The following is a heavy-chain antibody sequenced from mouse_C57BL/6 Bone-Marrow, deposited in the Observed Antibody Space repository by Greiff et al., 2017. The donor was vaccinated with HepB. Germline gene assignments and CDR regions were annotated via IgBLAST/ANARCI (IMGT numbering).Heavy chain of an antibody. D-gene: IGHD1-1*01. J-gene: IGHJ1*03. Sequence: EVKVEESGGGLVQPGGSMKLSCAASGFTFSDAWMDWVRQSPEKGLEWVAEIRNKANNHATYYAESVKGRFTISRDDSQSSVYLQMNSLRAEDTGIYYCAYYYCSSYHWYFDVWGTGTTVTVSS. CDR1: GFTFSDAW. V-gene: IGHV6-6*01. CDR2: IRNKANNHAT. CDR3: AYYYCSSYHWYFDV.